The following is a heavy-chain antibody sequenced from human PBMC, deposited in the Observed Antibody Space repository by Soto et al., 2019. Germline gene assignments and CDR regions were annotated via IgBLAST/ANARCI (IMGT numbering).Heavy chain of an antibody. Sequence: SVKVSCKASGGTFSSYTISWVRQAPGQGLEWMGRIIPIFGTANYAQKFQGRVTITADESTSTAYMKLSSLRSEDTAVYYCASDYYDSSGTIGYYGMDVWGQGTTVTVSS. V-gene: IGHV1-69*13. D-gene: IGHD3-22*01. CDR1: GGTFSSYT. J-gene: IGHJ6*02. CDR3: ASDYYDSSGTIGYYGMDV. CDR2: IIPIFGTA.